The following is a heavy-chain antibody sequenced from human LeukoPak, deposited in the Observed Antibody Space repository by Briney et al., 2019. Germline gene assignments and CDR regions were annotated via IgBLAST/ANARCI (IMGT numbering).Heavy chain of an antibody. CDR1: GFTFSSYV. V-gene: IGHV3-23*01. CDR3: ANPNPYGSGRTVTDY. CDR2: ISGSGSTT. J-gene: IGHJ4*02. D-gene: IGHD3-10*01. Sequence: GGSLRLSCAASGFTFSSYVMSWARQAPGKGLEWVSGISGSGSTTYYADSVKGRFTVSRDNSKNTLYLQMNSLRAEDTAVYYCANPNPYGSGRTVTDYWGQGTQVTVSS.